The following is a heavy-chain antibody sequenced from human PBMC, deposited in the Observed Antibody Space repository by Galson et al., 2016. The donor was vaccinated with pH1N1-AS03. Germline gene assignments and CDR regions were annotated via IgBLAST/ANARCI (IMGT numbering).Heavy chain of an antibody. Sequence: SETLSLTCTVSGGSVSSGGYYWSWLRQPPGERLEWIAYIYYTGATNYNPSLKSRVTISIDTSKNQFSLNLSSVTAADTAIYYCARGLRRSSDVGSICFDPRGQGTLVTVSS. CDR1: GGSVSSGGYY. D-gene: IGHD6-13*01. CDR3: ARGLRRSSDVGSICFDP. CDR2: IYYTGAT. V-gene: IGHV4-61*08. J-gene: IGHJ5*02.